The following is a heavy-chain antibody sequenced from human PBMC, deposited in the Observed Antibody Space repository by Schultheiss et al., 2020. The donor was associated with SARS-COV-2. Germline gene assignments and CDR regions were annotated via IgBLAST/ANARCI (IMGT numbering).Heavy chain of an antibody. D-gene: IGHD3-3*01. V-gene: IGHV3-23*01. CDR2: ISGSGGST. CDR3: AKAPYDFWSGYNYYFDY. J-gene: IGHJ4*02. CDR1: GFTVSSNY. Sequence: GESLKISCAASGFTVSSNYMSWVRQAPGKGLEWVSAISGSGGSTYYADSVKGRFTISRDNSKNTLYLQMNSLRAEDTAVYYCAKAPYDFWSGYNYYFDYWGQGTLVTVSS.